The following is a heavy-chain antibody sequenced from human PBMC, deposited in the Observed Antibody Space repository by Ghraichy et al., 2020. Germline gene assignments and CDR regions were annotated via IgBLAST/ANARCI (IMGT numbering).Heavy chain of an antibody. D-gene: IGHD2-15*01. J-gene: IGHJ6*02. CDR1: GGSFSGYY. CDR3: ARGPTPPYYYYYGMDV. V-gene: IGHV4-34*01. CDR2: INHSGST. Sequence: SETLSLTCAVYGGSFSGYYWSWIRQPPGKGLEWIGEINHSGSTNYNPSLKSRVTISVDTSKNQFSLKLSSVTAADTAVYYCARGPTPPYYYYYGMDVWGQGTTVTVSS.